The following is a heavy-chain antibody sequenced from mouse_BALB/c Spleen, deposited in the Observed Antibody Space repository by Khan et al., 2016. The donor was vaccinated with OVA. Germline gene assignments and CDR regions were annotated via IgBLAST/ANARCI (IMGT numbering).Heavy chain of an antibody. CDR3: ARSTYRYACVY. CDR1: GDSITSGY. Sequence: EVELVESGPSLVKPSQTLSLTCSVTGDSITSGYWNWIRKFPGNKLEYMGYIIYTGYTYYNPSLKSRISITRHTSKNQYSRQLKSVTDRDTATYYCARSTYRYACVYWGQGTLVTVSA. CDR2: IIYTGYT. J-gene: IGHJ3*01. D-gene: IGHD2-12*01. V-gene: IGHV3-8*02.